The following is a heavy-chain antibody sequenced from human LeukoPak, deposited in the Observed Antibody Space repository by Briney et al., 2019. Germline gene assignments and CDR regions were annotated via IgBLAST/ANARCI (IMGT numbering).Heavy chain of an antibody. J-gene: IGHJ3*02. CDR3: ARRYSYGAVDI. CDR1: GGSFSGYY. D-gene: IGHD5-18*01. Sequence: PSETLSLTCAVYGGSFSGYYWSWIRQPPGKGLEWIGEINHSGSTNYNPSLKSRVTISVDTSKNQFSLKLSSVTAADTAVYYCARRYSYGAVDIWGQGKMVTVSS. V-gene: IGHV4-34*01. CDR2: INHSGST.